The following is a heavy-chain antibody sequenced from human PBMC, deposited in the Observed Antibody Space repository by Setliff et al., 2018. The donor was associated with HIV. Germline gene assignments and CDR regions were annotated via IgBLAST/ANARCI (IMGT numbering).Heavy chain of an antibody. D-gene: IGHD3-9*01. CDR3: ASDFLGGPDWSLDY. J-gene: IGHJ4*02. CDR1: GYTFTSYA. V-gene: IGHV7-4-1*02. CDR2: IDANTGIP. Sequence: ASVKVSCKASGYTFTSYAMNWVRQAPGQGLEWMGYIDANTGIPTYDQALSGRFVFSLDTSVTTAYLQINSLTAEDTAVYYCASDFLGGPDWSLDYWGQGTLVTVSS.